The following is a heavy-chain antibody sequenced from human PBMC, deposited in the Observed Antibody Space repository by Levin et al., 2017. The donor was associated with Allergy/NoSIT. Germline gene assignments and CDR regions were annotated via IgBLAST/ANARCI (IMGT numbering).Heavy chain of an antibody. D-gene: IGHD2-2*01. CDR1: GFTFSSYG. CDR3: ARDAVPANYGMDV. CDR2: IWYDGSNK. J-gene: IGHJ6*02. V-gene: IGHV3-33*01. Sequence: GGSLRLSCAASGFTFSSYGMHWVRQAPGKGLEWVAVIWYDGSNKYYADSVKGRFTISRDNSKNTLYLQMNSLRAEDTAVYYCARDAVPANYGMDVWGQGTTVTVSS.